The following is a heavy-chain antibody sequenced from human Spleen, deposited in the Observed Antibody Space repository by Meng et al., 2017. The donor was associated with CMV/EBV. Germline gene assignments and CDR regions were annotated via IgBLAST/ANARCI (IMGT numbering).Heavy chain of an antibody. Sequence: GESLKISCAASGFTFSSYSMNWVRQAPGKGLEWVSSISSSSSYIYYADSVKGRFTISRDNAKNSLYLQMNSLRAEDTAVYYCVRDYKGGYYDILIRGYYFGMDVWGQGTTVTVSS. CDR2: ISSSSSYI. CDR3: VRDYKGGYYDILIRGYYFGMDV. D-gene: IGHD3-9*01. CDR1: GFTFSSYS. J-gene: IGHJ6*02. V-gene: IGHV3-21*01.